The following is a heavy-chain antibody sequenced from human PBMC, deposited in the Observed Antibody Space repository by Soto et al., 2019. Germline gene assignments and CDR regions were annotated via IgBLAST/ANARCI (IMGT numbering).Heavy chain of an antibody. D-gene: IGHD1-26*01. V-gene: IGHV4-59*01. CDR3: ARRDGGNFDY. Sequence: SETLSLTCTVSGGSISSYYWSWIRQPPGKGLEWIGYIYYSGSTNYNPSLKSRVTISVDTSKNQFSLKLSSVTAADTAVYYCARRDGGNFDYWGQGTLLTVSS. J-gene: IGHJ4*02. CDR1: GGSISSYY. CDR2: IYYSGST.